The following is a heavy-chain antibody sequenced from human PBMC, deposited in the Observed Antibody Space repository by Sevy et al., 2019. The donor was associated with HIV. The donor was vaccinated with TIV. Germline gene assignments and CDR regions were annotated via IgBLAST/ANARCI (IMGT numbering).Heavy chain of an antibody. V-gene: IGHV3-23*01. CDR3: AIAINYETRTGKFDY. J-gene: IGHJ4*02. D-gene: IGHD4-4*01. CDR2: ITASGPST. Sequence: GGSLRLSCAASGFTFSTYAMSWVRQAPGKGLEWVSAITASGPSTYYADSVKGRFTISRDNSKNTLYLQMNSLRAEDTVVYYCAIAINYETRTGKFDYWGQGTLVTVSS. CDR1: GFTFSTYA.